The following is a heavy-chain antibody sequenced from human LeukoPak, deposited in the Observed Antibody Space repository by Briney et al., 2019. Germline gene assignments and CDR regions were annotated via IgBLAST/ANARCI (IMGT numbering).Heavy chain of an antibody. Sequence: PSETLSLTCAVYGGSFSGYYWSWIRQPPGKGLEWIGEINHSGSTNYNPSLKSRVTISVDTSKNQFSLELSSVTAADTAVYYCAIQYSSSWSEPLYYFDYWGRGTLVTVSS. D-gene: IGHD6-13*01. V-gene: IGHV4-34*01. J-gene: IGHJ4*02. CDR2: INHSGST. CDR3: AIQYSSSWSEPLYYFDY. CDR1: GGSFSGYY.